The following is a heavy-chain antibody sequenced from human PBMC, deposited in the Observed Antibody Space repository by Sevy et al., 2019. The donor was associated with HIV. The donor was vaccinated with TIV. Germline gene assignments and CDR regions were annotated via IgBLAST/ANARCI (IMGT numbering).Heavy chain of an antibody. CDR1: GFPFSSHW. CDR3: ARGSGVAFDY. Sequence: GGSLRLSCEASGFPFSSHWMHWVRQGPGQGVVWVSGINSDDTSIPYADSVKGRFTISRDNVKNTLYLQMSSLRAEDTALYYCARGSGVAFDYWGQGTLVTVSS. J-gene: IGHJ4*02. V-gene: IGHV3-74*01. CDR2: INSDDTSI. D-gene: IGHD3-10*01.